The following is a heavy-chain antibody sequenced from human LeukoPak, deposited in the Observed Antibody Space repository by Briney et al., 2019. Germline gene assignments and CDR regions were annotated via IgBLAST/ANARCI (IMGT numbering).Heavy chain of an antibody. V-gene: IGHV1-18*01. CDR2: ISAYNGNT. Sequence: PLASVKVSCKASGYTFTSYGISWVRQAPGQGLEWMGWISAYNGNTNYAQKLQGRVTMTTDTSTSTAYMELRSLRSDDTAVYYCAGSQYYYYYMDVWGKGTTVTVSS. CDR1: GYTFTSYG. J-gene: IGHJ6*03. CDR3: AGSQYYYYYMDV.